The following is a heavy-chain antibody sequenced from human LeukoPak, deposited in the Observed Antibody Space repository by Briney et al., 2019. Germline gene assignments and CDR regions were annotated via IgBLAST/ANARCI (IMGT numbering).Heavy chain of an antibody. J-gene: IGHJ4*02. V-gene: IGHV3-30*03. D-gene: IGHD5-12*01. CDR3: ARDRSSYEYYFDY. Sequence: GVSLRLSCAASGFTFISYGMYWVRQAPGKGLEWVAVISYDGSNKYYADSVKGRFTIPRDNSKNTLYLQMNSLRTEDTAVYYCARDRSSYEYYFDYWGQGTLVTVSS. CDR1: GFTFISYG. CDR2: ISYDGSNK.